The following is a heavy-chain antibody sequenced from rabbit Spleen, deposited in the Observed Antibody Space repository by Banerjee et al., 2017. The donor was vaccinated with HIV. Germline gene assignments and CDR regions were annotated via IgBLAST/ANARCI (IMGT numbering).Heavy chain of an antibody. J-gene: IGHJ4*01. CDR1: GFTLSGYW. Sequence: QSLEESGGDLVKPGASLTLTCTASGFTLSGYWMCWVRQAPGKGLEWSACIYTGDGVTYYTNWAKGRFTISKTSSTTVTLQMTSLTVADTATYFCVRDDSGWDTDLDLWGQGTLVTVS. CDR3: VRDDSGWDTDLDL. D-gene: IGHD4-1*01. CDR2: IYTGDGVT. V-gene: IGHV1S40*01.